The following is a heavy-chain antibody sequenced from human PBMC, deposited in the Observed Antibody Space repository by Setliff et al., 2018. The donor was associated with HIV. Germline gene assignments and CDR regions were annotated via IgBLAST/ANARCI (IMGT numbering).Heavy chain of an antibody. J-gene: IGHJ3*02. CDR2: IYYSGST. CDR3: ARRESYYDILTGPAFDAFDI. CDR1: GYSVSSGYY. Sequence: SSETLSLTCAVSGYSVSSGYYWGWIRQPPGKGLEWIASIYYSGSTYYAPSLKSRVTISVDTSKNQFSLKLTSVTAADTAVYYCARRESYYDILTGPAFDAFDIWGQGTMVTVS. V-gene: IGHV4-38-2*01. D-gene: IGHD3-9*01.